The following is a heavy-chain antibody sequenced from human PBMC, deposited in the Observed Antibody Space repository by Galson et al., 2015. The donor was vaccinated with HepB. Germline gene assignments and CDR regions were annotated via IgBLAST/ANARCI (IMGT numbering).Heavy chain of an antibody. Sequence: SLRLSCAAHGFTYSIHWMLWVRQVPRKGLVWVSRISRDGTYVNYADSGQGRFTISRDNAKNTLTLRMDSLRVEDTAVYYCAREFVAVAGRNSDSFDIWGQGTLVTVSS. D-gene: IGHD6-19*01. CDR2: ISRDGTYV. V-gene: IGHV3-74*01. CDR3: AREFVAVAGRNSDSFDI. J-gene: IGHJ3*02. CDR1: GFTYSIHW.